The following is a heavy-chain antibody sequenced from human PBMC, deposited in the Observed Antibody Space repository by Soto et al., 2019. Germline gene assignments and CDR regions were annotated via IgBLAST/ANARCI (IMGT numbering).Heavy chain of an antibody. CDR3: ARLEGAAGYYYYGMDV. Sequence: NPSETLSLTCTVSGGSISSSSYYWGWIRQPPGKGLEWIGSIYYSGSTYYNPSLKSRVTISVDTSKNQFSLKVSSVTAADTAVYYCARLEGAAGYYYYGMDVWGQGTTVT. CDR1: GGSISSSSYY. D-gene: IGHD6-13*01. CDR2: IYYSGST. J-gene: IGHJ6*02. V-gene: IGHV4-39*01.